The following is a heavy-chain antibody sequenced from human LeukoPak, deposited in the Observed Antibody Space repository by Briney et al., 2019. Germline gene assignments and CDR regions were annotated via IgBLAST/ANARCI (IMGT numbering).Heavy chain of an antibody. V-gene: IGHV3-9*03. CDR3: AKDRGATLDYYYMDV. J-gene: IGHJ6*03. CDR1: GFTFDDYA. D-gene: IGHD1-26*01. CDR2: ISWNSGSI. Sequence: GGSLRLSCAASGFTFDDYAMHWVRQAPGKGLEWVSGISWNSGSIGYADSVKGRFTISRDNAKNSLYLQMNSLRAEDMALYYCAKDRGATLDYYYMDVWGKGTTVTVSS.